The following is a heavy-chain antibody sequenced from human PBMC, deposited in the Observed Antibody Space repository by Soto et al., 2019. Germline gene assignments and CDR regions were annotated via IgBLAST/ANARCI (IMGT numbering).Heavy chain of an antibody. CDR2: LNAGNGNT. CDR1: GYTFTSYA. CDR3: ARVPSGPRYSSAGALDY. J-gene: IGHJ4*02. D-gene: IGHD6-19*01. V-gene: IGHV1-3*01. Sequence: ASVKVSCKASGYTFTSYAMHWVRQAPGQRLEWMGWLNAGNGNTKYSQKFQGRVTITRDTSASTAYMELSSLRSEDTAVYYCARVPSGPRYSSAGALDYWGQGTLVTVSS.